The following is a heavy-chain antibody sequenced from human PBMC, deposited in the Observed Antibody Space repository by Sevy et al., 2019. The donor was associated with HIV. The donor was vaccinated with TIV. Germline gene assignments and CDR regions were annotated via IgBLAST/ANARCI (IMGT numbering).Heavy chain of an antibody. D-gene: IGHD2-2*01. Sequence: ASVKVSCKASGYTFTDEYLHWVRQAPGQGLEWIGRIFPNSGVTKSAQRFRGRVTMTRDTSISTAYMELSGLRSDDTAVYYCAREGRYCSSTSCPEGYYYYGMDVWGQGTTVTVSS. J-gene: IGHJ6*02. CDR1: GYTFTDEY. V-gene: IGHV1-2*06. CDR2: IFPNSGVT. CDR3: AREGRYCSSTSCPEGYYYYGMDV.